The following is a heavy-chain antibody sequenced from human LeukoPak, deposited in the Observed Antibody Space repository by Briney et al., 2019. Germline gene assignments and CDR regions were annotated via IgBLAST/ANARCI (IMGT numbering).Heavy chain of an antibody. Sequence: GGSLRLSCAASGFTFDDHAMHWVRQAPGKGLEWVSLISWNSGGKYYAASVKGRFTISRDNSNSSLYLQMNSLRTEDTAFYYCARANAFADYRLDYWGLGTLVTVSS. CDR3: ARANAFADYRLDY. D-gene: IGHD4-11*01. J-gene: IGHJ4*02. CDR1: GFTFDDHA. V-gene: IGHV3-43*01. CDR2: ISWNSGGK.